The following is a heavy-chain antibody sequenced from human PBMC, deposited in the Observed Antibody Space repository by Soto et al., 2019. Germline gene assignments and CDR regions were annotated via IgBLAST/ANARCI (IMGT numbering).Heavy chain of an antibody. CDR1: GFTFSSYA. J-gene: IGHJ4*02. CDR2: ISGSGGST. V-gene: IGHV3-23*01. CDR3: AKPLLVARGVLEY. D-gene: IGHD2-15*01. Sequence: PGGSLRLSCAASGFTFSSYAMSWVRQAPGKGLQWVSTISGSGGSTDYTDSVKGRLTISRDNSKNTLYLQINSLRAEDTAVYYCAKPLLVARGVLEYWGQGTLVTVSS.